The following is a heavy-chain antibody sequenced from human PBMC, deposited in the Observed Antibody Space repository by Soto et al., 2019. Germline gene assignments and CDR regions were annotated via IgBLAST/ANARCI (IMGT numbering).Heavy chain of an antibody. CDR2: ISYDGSNK. Sequence: GGSLRLSCAASGFTFSSYGMHWVRQAPGKGLEWVAVISYDGSNKYYADSVKGRFTISRDNSKNTLYLQMNSLRAEDTAVYYCAKDFNYYDSGGYPSVSYWGQGTLVTVSS. CDR3: AKDFNYYDSGGYPSVSY. V-gene: IGHV3-30*18. J-gene: IGHJ4*02. CDR1: GFTFSSYG. D-gene: IGHD3-22*01.